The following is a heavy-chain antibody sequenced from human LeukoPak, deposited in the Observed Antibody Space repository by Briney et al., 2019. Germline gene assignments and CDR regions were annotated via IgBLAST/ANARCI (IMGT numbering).Heavy chain of an antibody. Sequence: GGSLRLSCAASGFTFSDYYMSWIRQAPGKGPEWVAYITSTGDDIYYADSVRGRFTISRDNAKNALFLRMSSLRVEDTATYYCASDIVATSGDFWGQGTLVSVSS. CDR3: ASDIVATSGDF. D-gene: IGHD5-12*01. J-gene: IGHJ4*02. V-gene: IGHV3-11*01. CDR1: GFTFSDYY. CDR2: ITSTGDDI.